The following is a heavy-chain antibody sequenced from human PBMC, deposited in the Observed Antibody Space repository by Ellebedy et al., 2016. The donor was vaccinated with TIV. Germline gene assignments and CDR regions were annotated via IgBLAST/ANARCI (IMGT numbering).Heavy chain of an antibody. J-gene: IGHJ3*01. V-gene: IGHV3-30-3*01. Sequence: PGGSLRLSCAASGFTFNNYAMHWVRQAPGKGLEWVAIISYDGSSKYYADSVKGRFTISRDNSKDTLYLQMNSLRAEDTAIYYCARDPVGVGPAFDVWGQGTMVTVSS. D-gene: IGHD4-23*01. CDR3: ARDPVGVGPAFDV. CDR2: ISYDGSSK. CDR1: GFTFNNYA.